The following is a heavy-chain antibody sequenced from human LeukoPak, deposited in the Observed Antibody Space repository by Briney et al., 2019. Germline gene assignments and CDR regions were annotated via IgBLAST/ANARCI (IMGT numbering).Heavy chain of an antibody. J-gene: IGHJ4*02. CDR3: ARHGIDCSSTSCYTVMDY. CDR2: IYYSGST. V-gene: IGHV4-59*08. CDR1: GGSISSYY. Sequence: SETLSLTCTVSGGSISSYYWSWIRQPPGKGLEWIGYIYYSGSTNYNPSLKSRVTISADTSKNQFSLKLSSVTAADTAVYYGARHGIDCSSTSCYTVMDYWGQGTLVTVSS. D-gene: IGHD2-2*02.